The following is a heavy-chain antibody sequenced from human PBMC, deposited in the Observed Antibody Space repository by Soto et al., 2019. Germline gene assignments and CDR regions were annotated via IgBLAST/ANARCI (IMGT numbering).Heavy chain of an antibody. CDR2: IKQDGSEK. CDR1: GFTFSSYW. V-gene: IGHV3-7*01. CDR3: AREDLVRGVTYLLTYYFDY. Sequence: GGSLRLSCAASGFTFSSYWMSWVRQAPGKGLEWVANIKQDGSEKYYVDSVKGRFTISRDNAKNSLYLQMNSLRAEDTAVYYCAREDLVRGVTYLLTYYFDYWGQGTLVTVSS. D-gene: IGHD3-10*01. J-gene: IGHJ4*02.